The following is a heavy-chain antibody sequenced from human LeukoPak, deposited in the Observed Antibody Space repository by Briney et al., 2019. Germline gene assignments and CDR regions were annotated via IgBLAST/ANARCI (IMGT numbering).Heavy chain of an antibody. CDR2: ISGSGDRT. Sequence: PRGSLRLSCAASGITASSYAMTWVRQAPGKGLEWVSTISGSGDRTLYADSVKGRFTISRDNFKNTLYLQMNSLRAEDTALYHCAKDPNGDYIGAFDMWGQGTMVTVSS. CDR3: AKDPNGDYIGAFDM. J-gene: IGHJ3*02. V-gene: IGHV3-23*01. CDR1: GITASSYA. D-gene: IGHD4-17*01.